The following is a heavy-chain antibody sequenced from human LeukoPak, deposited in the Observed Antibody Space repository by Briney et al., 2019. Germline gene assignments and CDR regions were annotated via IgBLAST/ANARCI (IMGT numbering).Heavy chain of an antibody. D-gene: IGHD4-23*01. CDR2: IYYSGST. V-gene: IGHV4-61*08. J-gene: IGHJ4*02. CDR3: ARTMTTVVTFDY. CDR1: GGSISSGGYY. Sequence: AETLSLTCAVSGGSISSGGYYWSWIRQPPGKGLEGIGYIYYSGSTNYNPSLKSRVTISVDTSKNQFSLKLSSVTAADTAVYYCARTMTTVVTFDYWGQGTLVTVSS.